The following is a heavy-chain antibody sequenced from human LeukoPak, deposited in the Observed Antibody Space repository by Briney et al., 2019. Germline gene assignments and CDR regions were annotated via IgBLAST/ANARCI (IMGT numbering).Heavy chain of an antibody. CDR1: GFTISNYW. CDR2: IQQHGSET. D-gene: IGHD2-2*01. V-gene: IGHV3-7*01. Sequence: GGTLRLSCAGSGFTISNYWMSWVRQAPGKGLEWVGNIQQHGSETYYGDSVKGRFTISSDNAKNSLHMQMNSTSAEATAVYYGATYSSSNGREFQYGGQRTLVTVSS. J-gene: IGHJ1*01. CDR3: ATYSSSNGREFQY.